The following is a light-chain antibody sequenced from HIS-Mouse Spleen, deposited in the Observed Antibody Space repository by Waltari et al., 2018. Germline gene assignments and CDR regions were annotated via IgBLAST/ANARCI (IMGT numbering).Light chain of an antibody. CDR2: DVS. Sequence: QSALTQPASVSGSPGQSSTISCTGTSSDVGGYNYVSWYQQHPRKAPKLMIYDVSNRPSEFASRFSAYKSGKTASLTISGLQAEDEADYYCSSYTSSSTRVFGGGTKLTVL. J-gene: IGLJ3*02. CDR1: SSDVGGYNY. V-gene: IGLV2-14*03. CDR3: SSYTSSSTRV.